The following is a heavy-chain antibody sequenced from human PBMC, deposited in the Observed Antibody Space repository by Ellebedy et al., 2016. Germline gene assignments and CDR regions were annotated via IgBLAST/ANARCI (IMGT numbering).Heavy chain of an antibody. CDR3: ARAGIERCSGSNCLSGDFEY. D-gene: IGHD2-15*01. CDR1: GYTFTSYG. CDR2: ISAYNGNT. V-gene: IGHV1-18*01. J-gene: IGHJ4*02. Sequence: ASVKVSCKASGYTFTSYGISWVRQAPGQGLEWMGWISAYNGNTNYAQKLQGRVTMTTDTSTSTAYMELSSLRSEDTAVYYCARAGIERCSGSNCLSGDFEYWGQGTLVTVSS.